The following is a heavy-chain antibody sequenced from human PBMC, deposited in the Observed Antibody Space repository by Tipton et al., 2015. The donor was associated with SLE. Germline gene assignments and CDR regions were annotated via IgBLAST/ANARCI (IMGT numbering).Heavy chain of an antibody. Sequence: GSLRLSCAASGFTFSTYGMRWVRQSPEKGLAWVSSISGTDNSTYYADSVKGRFTISRDNSKNTLYLQMNSLRAEDTALYYCAKLGGVMVRGVIRVKGFFDLWGRGTLVTVSS. CDR1: GFTFSTYG. V-gene: IGHV3-23*01. D-gene: IGHD3-10*01. CDR3: AKLGGVMVRGVIRVKGFFDL. J-gene: IGHJ2*01. CDR2: ISGTDNST.